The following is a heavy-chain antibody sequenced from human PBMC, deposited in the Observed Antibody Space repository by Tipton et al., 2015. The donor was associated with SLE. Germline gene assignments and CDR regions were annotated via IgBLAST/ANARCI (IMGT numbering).Heavy chain of an antibody. Sequence: QLVQSGAEVKKPGASVKVSCKASGYTFTSYGISWVRQAPGQGLEWMGIINPSGGKTTYAQKFQGRVAMTSDTSTSTVYMELSSLRSEDTAVYYCARGYSSGWADYWGQGTLVTVSS. CDR3: ARGYSSGWADY. D-gene: IGHD6-19*01. J-gene: IGHJ4*02. V-gene: IGHV1-46*01. CDR2: INPSGGKT. CDR1: GYTFTSYG.